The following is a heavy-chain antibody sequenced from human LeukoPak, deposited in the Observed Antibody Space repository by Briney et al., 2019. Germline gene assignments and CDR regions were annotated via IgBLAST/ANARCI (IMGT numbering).Heavy chain of an antibody. CDR2: IGSNGGST. CDR1: GFTFSSYA. D-gene: IGHD6-19*01. J-gene: IGHJ4*02. Sequence: GGSVRLPCAASGFTFSSYAMHWVRQAPGKGLEYVSAIGSNGGSTYYANSVKGRFTISRDNSKNTLYLQMGSLRAEDMAVYYCARGLVYDYWGQGTLVTVSS. CDR3: ARGLVYDY. V-gene: IGHV3-64*01.